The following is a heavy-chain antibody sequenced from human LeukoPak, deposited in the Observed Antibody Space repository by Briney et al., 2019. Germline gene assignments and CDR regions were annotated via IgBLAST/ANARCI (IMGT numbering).Heavy chain of an antibody. J-gene: IGHJ4*02. Sequence: SETLSLTCAVYGGSFSGYYWNWIRQSPGKGLEWIGEINHSGSTNYNPSLKSRVTISVDTSKNQFSLKLSSVTAADTTVYYCARGFVSGWSTLIDYWGQGTLVTVSS. CDR2: INHSGST. CDR3: ARGFVSGWSTLIDY. V-gene: IGHV4-34*01. CDR1: GGSFSGYY. D-gene: IGHD6-19*01.